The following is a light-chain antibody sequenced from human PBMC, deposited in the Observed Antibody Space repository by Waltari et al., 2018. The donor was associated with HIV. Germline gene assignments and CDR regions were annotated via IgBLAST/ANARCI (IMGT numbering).Light chain of an antibody. Sequence: DIVMTQSPDSLAVSLGERATINCKSNQSVLYSSNNKNYLAWYQQKPGQPPKLLIYWASTRESGVPDRFSGSGFGTDFTLTISSLQAEDVAVYYCHQYYNTPWTFGQGTEVEIK. CDR3: HQYYNTPWT. CDR1: QSVLYSSNNKNY. J-gene: IGKJ1*01. CDR2: WAS. V-gene: IGKV4-1*01.